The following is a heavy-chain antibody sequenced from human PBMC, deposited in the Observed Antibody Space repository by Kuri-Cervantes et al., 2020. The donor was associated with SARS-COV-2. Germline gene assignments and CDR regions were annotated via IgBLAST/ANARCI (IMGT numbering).Heavy chain of an antibody. J-gene: IGHJ5*02. CDR2: VSYDGSDN. CDR1: GFTFSGYA. Sequence: LSLTCATSGFTFSGYAMHWVRQAPGKGPEWVAVVSYDGSDNDYADSVKGRFTISRDNSKNTLYLQMNSLRVEDTAVYYCARNGESNYFDPWGQGTLVTVSS. V-gene: IGHV3-30*04. D-gene: IGHD5-24*01. CDR3: ARNGESNYFDP.